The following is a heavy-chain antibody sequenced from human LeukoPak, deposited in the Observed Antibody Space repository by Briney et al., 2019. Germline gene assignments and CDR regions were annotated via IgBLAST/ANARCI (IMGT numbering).Heavy chain of an antibody. J-gene: IGHJ4*02. D-gene: IGHD3-3*01. CDR3: ARVLSGSSYDFWSGSNFDY. CDR1: AFTVSSNY. V-gene: IGHV3-53*01. Sequence: PGGSLRLSCAASAFTVSSNYMSWVRQAPGKGLEWVSVIYSGGSTYYADSVKGRFTISRDNSKNTLYLQMNSLRAEDTAVYYCARVLSGSSYDFWSGSNFDYWGQGTLVTVSS. CDR2: IYSGGST.